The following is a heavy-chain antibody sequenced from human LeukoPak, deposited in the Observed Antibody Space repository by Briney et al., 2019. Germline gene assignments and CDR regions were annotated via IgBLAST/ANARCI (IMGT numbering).Heavy chain of an antibody. CDR3: ARDSIMTNRYYFDY. CDR2: IIPIFGIA. CDR1: GGTFSSYA. Sequence: ESSVKVSCKASGGTFSSYAISWVRQAPGPGLEWMGRIIPIFGIANYAQKFQGRVTITADKSTSTAYMELSSLRSEDTAVYYCARDSIMTNRYYFDYWGQGTLVTVSS. J-gene: IGHJ4*02. D-gene: IGHD1-14*01. V-gene: IGHV1-69*04.